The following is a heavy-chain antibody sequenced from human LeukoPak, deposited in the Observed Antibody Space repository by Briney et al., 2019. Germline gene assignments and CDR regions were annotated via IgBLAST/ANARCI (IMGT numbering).Heavy chain of an antibody. J-gene: IGHJ6*02. D-gene: IGHD6-13*01. CDR2: ITGSGGNT. CDR3: AKAASSSWPSYYYGMDV. V-gene: IGHV3-23*01. Sequence: GGSLRLSCAASGFIFSSYSMSWVRQAPGMGLEWVSVITGSGGNTYYADSVKGRFTIFKDNSKNTVYLQMNSLRVDDTAVYYCAKAASSSWPSYYYGMDVWGQGTTVTVSS. CDR1: GFIFSSYS.